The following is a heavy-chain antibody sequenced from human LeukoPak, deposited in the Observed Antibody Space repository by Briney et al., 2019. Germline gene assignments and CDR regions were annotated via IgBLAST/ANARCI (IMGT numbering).Heavy chain of an antibody. D-gene: IGHD3-22*01. CDR3: VKGASASRTTYYYDNNWFDP. J-gene: IGHJ5*02. CDR1: GFSFSSYA. Sequence: GGSLRLSCSASGFSFSSYAMHWVRQAPEKGLEYISAINGSGRITYYADSVKGRFTISRDNSKNSLYLQMSSLTPADTAVYYCVKGASASRTTYYYDNNWFDPWGQGTLVTVSS. V-gene: IGHV3-64D*08. CDR2: INGSGRIT.